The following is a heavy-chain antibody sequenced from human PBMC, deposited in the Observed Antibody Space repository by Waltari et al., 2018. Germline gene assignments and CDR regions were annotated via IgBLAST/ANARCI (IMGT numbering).Heavy chain of an antibody. CDR1: GGSFSGYY. Sequence: QVQLQQWGAGLLKPSETLSLTCAVYGGSFSGYYWSWIRQPPGNGLEWIGEINHSGSTNYNPSLKSRVTISVDTSKNQFSLKLSSVTAADTAVYYCASSKAYYDFWSGYYKRGGLDYWGQGTLVTVSS. CDR2: INHSGST. D-gene: IGHD3-3*01. J-gene: IGHJ4*02. CDR3: ASSKAYYDFWSGYYKRGGLDY. V-gene: IGHV4-34*01.